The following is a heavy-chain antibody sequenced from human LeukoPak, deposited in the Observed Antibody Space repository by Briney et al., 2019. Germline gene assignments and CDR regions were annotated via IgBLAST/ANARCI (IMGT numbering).Heavy chain of an antibody. CDR3: AREGTARTNLNWFDP. CDR2: ISYSGST. V-gene: IGHV4-59*01. Sequence: ASETLSLTCTVSGGSISSYYWSWIRQPPGKGLEWIGYISYSGSTNFNPSLKSRVTISVDTSKNQFSLKLSSVTAADTAVYYCAREGTARTNLNWFDPWGQGTLVTVSS. D-gene: IGHD1-1*01. CDR1: GGSISSYY. J-gene: IGHJ5*02.